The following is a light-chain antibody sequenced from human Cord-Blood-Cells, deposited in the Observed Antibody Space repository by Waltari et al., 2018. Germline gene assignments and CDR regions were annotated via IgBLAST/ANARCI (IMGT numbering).Light chain of an antibody. CDR3: SSYTSSSTWV. V-gene: IGLV2-14*01. CDR1: SSDVGGSNY. Sequence: QSALTQPASVSGSPGPSITISCTGTSSDVGGSNYVSWYQQHPGKAPKLMIYEVSKRPSGVSNRFSGSKSGNTASLTISGLQAEDEADYYCSSYTSSSTWVFGGGTKLTVL. CDR2: EVS. J-gene: IGLJ3*02.